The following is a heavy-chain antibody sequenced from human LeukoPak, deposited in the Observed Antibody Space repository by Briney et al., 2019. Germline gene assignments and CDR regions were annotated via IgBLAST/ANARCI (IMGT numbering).Heavy chain of an antibody. V-gene: IGHV4-59*01. D-gene: IGHD3-10*01. CDR1: GGSINSYY. J-gene: IGHJ6*03. CDR2: IYYSGST. CDR3: ARGSLVRGINYYMDV. Sequence: PSETLSLTCTVSGGSINSYYWSWIRQPPGKGLEWIGYIYYSGSTNYNPSLKSRVTISVDTSKNQFSLKLSSVTAADTAVYYCARGSLVRGINYYMDVWGKGTTVTVSS.